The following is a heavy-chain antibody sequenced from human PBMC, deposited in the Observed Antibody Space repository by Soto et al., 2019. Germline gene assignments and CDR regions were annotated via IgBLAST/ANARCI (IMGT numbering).Heavy chain of an antibody. D-gene: IGHD5-18*01. CDR2: IFYNGST. CDR3: AREGYSYGPAYYYYYMDV. Sequence: SETLSLTCIVSGDPIRDYYWNWIRQPPGKGLEWIGYIFYNGSTNYNPSLKSRVTISVDTSKNQFSLRLTSVTAADTAVYYCAREGYSYGPAYYYYYMDVWGKGTTVTVSS. V-gene: IGHV4-59*01. CDR1: GDPIRDYY. J-gene: IGHJ6*03.